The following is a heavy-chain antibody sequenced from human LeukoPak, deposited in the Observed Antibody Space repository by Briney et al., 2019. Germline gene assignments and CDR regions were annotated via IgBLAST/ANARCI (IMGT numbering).Heavy chain of an antibody. CDR2: IRQDGSER. V-gene: IGHV3-7*01. CDR3: ASPGDYSHHCFQH. CDR1: GFSFTSYW. J-gene: IGHJ1*01. D-gene: IGHD4-11*01. Sequence: GGSLRLSCAASGFSFTSYWISWVRQAPGKGLEWVANIRQDGSERYYVDSVKGRFTISRDNAKNSLYLQMNSLRAEDTAVYYCASPGDYSHHCFQHWGQGTLVTVSS.